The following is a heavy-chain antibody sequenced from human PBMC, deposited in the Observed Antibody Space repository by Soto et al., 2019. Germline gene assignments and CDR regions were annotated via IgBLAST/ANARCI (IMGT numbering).Heavy chain of an antibody. Sequence: QVQLVESGGGVVQPGRSLRLSCAASGFTFSSYGMHWVRQAPGKGVEWVAVISYDGSNKYYADSVKGRFTISRDNSKNTLYLQMNSLRAEDTAVYYCAKDDVLYSNYVGSPCDWGQGTLVTVSS. D-gene: IGHD4-4*01. V-gene: IGHV3-30*18. CDR1: GFTFSSYG. CDR3: AKDDVLYSNYVGSPCD. J-gene: IGHJ4*02. CDR2: ISYDGSNK.